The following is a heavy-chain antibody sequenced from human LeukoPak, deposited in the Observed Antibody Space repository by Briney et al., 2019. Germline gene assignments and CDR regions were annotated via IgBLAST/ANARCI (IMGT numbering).Heavy chain of an antibody. D-gene: IGHD6-19*01. Sequence: ASVKVSCKASGYTFTSYGISWVRQAPGQGLEWMGWISAYNGNTNYAQKLQGRVTMTTDTSTGTAYMELRRLRSDHPAVSYRASLQAVAPTRNAFAICGQGTMVTVSS. CDR3: ASLQAVAPTRNAFAI. CDR1: GYTFTSYG. CDR2: ISAYNGNT. J-gene: IGHJ3*02. V-gene: IGHV1-18*01.